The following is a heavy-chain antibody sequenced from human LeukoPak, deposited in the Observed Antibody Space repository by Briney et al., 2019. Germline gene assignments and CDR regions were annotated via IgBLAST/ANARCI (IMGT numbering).Heavy chain of an antibody. D-gene: IGHD3-16*01. Sequence: SGTLSLTCAVSGGSISSSNWWSWVRQPPGKGLEWIGEIYHSGSTNYNPSLKSRVTISVDKSKNQFSLKLSSVTAADTAVYYCAREMITFGGADAFDIWGQGTMVTASS. CDR3: AREMITFGGADAFDI. CDR1: GGSISSSNW. V-gene: IGHV4-4*02. J-gene: IGHJ3*02. CDR2: IYHSGST.